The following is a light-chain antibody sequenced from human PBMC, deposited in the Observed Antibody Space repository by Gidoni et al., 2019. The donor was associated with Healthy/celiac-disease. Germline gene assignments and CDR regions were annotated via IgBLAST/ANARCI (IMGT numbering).Light chain of an antibody. V-gene: IGLV2-8*01. CDR2: EVS. Sequence: QSALTQPPSASGSPGQSVTISCTGTSSDVGGYNYVSWYHQHPGKAPKLMIYEVSKRPSGVPDRFPGSKSGNTASLTVSGLQAEDEADYYCSSYAGSNNVVFGGGTKLTVL. CDR1: SSDVGGYNY. CDR3: SSYAGSNNVV. J-gene: IGLJ2*01.